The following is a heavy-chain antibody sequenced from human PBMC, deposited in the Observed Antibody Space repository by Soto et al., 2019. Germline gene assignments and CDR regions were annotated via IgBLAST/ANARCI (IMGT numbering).Heavy chain of an antibody. D-gene: IGHD4-17*01. CDR1: GFTFSSYA. V-gene: IGHV3-43D*04. J-gene: IGHJ6*02. Sequence: GGSLRLSCAASGFTFSSYAMSWVRQVPGKGLEWISLVNWDGDTTFYADSVKGRFIISRDNSKNSVYLQMNSLRSEDSAMYYCAKGATVTTHYQYYGMDVWGQGTTVTVSS. CDR3: AKGATVTTHYQYYGMDV. CDR2: VNWDGDTT.